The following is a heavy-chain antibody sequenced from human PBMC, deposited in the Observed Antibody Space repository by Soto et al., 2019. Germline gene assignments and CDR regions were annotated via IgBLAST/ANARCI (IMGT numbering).Heavy chain of an antibody. V-gene: IGHV1-8*01. CDR3: AREKSYCYAES. D-gene: IGHD5-18*01. CDR1: GYTFTSYD. CDR2: MTPNSGNT. Sequence: QVQLVQSGAEVKKPGASVKVSCKASGYTFTSYDINWVRQATGQGLEWMGWMTPNSGNTGYAQKFQGRVTMTRTTSIITAYMALSSLRSEDTAVYYCAREKSYCYAESWGQGTLVTVSS. J-gene: IGHJ5*02.